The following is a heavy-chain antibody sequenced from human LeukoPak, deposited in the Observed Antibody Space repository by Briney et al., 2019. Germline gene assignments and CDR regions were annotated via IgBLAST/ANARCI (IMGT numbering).Heavy chain of an antibody. CDR2: ISGSGGST. CDR1: GFTFSSYA. D-gene: IGHD6-6*01. V-gene: IGHV3-23*01. Sequence: GGSLRLSCAASGFTFSSYAMSWVRQAPGKGLEWVSAISGSGGSTYYADSVKGRFTISRDNSKNTLYLQMNSLRAEDTAVYYCAKVPSIAARWWTETSMWYYFDYWGQGTLVTVSS. CDR3: AKVPSIAARWWTETSMWYYFDY. J-gene: IGHJ4*02.